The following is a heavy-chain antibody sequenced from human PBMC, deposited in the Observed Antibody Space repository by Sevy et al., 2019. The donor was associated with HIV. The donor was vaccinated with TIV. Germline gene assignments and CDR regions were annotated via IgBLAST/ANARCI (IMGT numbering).Heavy chain of an antibody. Sequence: GGSLRLSCAASGFTFSSYSMNWVRQAPGKGLEWVSYISSGFSTIHYADSVKGRFTISRENAKNSLYLQMNRLRAEDTAVYYCARDNGDYFLSTSVFDYWGQGTLVTVSS. J-gene: IGHJ4*02. CDR1: GFTFSSYS. CDR3: ARDNGDYFLSTSVFDY. D-gene: IGHD4-17*01. CDR2: ISSGFSTI. V-gene: IGHV3-48*01.